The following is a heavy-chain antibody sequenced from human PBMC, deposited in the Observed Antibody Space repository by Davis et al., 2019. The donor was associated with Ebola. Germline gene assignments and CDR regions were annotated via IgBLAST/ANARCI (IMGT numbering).Heavy chain of an antibody. CDR1: GGSISSYY. Sequence: SETLSLTCTVSGGSISSYYWSWIRQPPGKGLEWIGYIYYSGSTYYNPSLKSRVTISVDTSKNQFSLKLSSVTAADTAVYYCARGDYYGSGSTDYWGQGTLVTVSS. CDR3: ARGDYYGSGSTDY. CDR2: IYYSGST. D-gene: IGHD3-10*01. V-gene: IGHV4-59*08. J-gene: IGHJ4*02.